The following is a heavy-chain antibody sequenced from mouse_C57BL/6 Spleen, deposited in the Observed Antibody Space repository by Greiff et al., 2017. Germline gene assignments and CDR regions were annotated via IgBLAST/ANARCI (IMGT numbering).Heavy chain of an antibody. D-gene: IGHD2-2*01. CDR1: GYTFTSYW. J-gene: IGHJ3*01. V-gene: IGHV1-64*01. Sequence: QVQLQQPGAELVKPGASVKLSCKASGYTFTSYWMHWVKQRHGQGLEWIGMIHPNSGSTNYNEEFKSKATLTVDKSTSAAYMQLSSLTSGDSAVYYFAREEYGYEPIAYWGQGTLVTVSA. CDR2: IHPNSGST. CDR3: AREEYGYEPIAY.